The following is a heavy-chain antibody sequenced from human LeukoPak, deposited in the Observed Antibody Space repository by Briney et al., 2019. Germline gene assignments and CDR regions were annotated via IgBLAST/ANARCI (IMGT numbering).Heavy chain of an antibody. V-gene: IGHV1-24*01. D-gene: IGHD2-2*02. CDR3: ATDNIVVAPAAIRSWYFDL. J-gene: IGHJ2*01. CDR1: GYTLTELS. CDR2: LDPEDGET. Sequence: ASVKVSCKVSGYTLTELSMHWVRQAPGKGLEWMGGLDPEDGETIYAQKFQGRVTMTEDTSTDTAYMELSSLRSEDTAVYYCATDNIVVAPAAIRSWYFDLWGRGTLVTVSS.